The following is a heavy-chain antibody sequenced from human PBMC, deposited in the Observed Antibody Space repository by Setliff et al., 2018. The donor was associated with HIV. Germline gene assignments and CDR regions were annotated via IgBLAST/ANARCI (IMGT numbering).Heavy chain of an antibody. J-gene: IGHJ4*02. Sequence: ASVKVSCKTSGYTFTAYYLHWVRQAPGQGLEWVGWINPDTGGTNFAQKFRGRVTLTSATSISTAYMELSSLRSDDTAMYYCARQLSNSLDYWGQGALVTVSS. CDR3: ARQLSNSLDY. CDR2: INPDTGGT. V-gene: IGHV1-2*02. CDR1: GYTFTAYY. D-gene: IGHD1-1*01.